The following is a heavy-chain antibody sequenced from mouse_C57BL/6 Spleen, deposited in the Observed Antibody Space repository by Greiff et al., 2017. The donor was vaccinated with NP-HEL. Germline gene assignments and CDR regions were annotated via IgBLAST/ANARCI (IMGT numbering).Heavy chain of an antibody. V-gene: IGHV5-6*01. CDR3: ARQGGHYGSSSYYFDY. Sequence: EVQRVESGGDLVKPGGSLKLSCAASGFTFSSYGMSWVRQTPDKRLEWVATISSGGSYTYSPDSVQGRFTFSRDNAKNTLYLQMSSLKSEDTAMYYCARQGGHYGSSSYYFDYWGQGTTLTVSS. CDR1: GFTFSSYG. D-gene: IGHD1-1*01. J-gene: IGHJ2*01. CDR2: ISSGGSYT.